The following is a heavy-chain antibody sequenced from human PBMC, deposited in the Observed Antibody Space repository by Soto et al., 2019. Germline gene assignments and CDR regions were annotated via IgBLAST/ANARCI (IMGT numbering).Heavy chain of an antibody. CDR3: ARSPRSSPSLDD. Sequence: VDSLKISCQCSGDTFSNFWIGWVRQLPGKGLEWMGIIYPGDHETRYSPSFHGKVTISADKSINTAYLQWNSLEASDTAFYFCARSPRSSPSLDDWGQG. D-gene: IGHD6-13*01. V-gene: IGHV5-51*01. J-gene: IGHJ4*02. CDR2: IYPGDHET. CDR1: GDTFSNFW.